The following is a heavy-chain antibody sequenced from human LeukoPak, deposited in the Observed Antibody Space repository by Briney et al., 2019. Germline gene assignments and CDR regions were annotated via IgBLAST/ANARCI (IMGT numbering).Heavy chain of an antibody. CDR3: ARDYYAVAGLPYFDY. J-gene: IGHJ4*02. CDR1: GYTCTSYG. V-gene: IGHV1-69*05. CDR2: IIPIFGTA. Sequence: SVKVSCKASGYTCTSYGISWVRQAPGQGLEWMGRIIPIFGTANYAQKFQGRVTITTDESTSTAYMELSSLRSEDTAVYYCARDYYAVAGLPYFDYWGQGTLVTVSS. D-gene: IGHD6-19*01.